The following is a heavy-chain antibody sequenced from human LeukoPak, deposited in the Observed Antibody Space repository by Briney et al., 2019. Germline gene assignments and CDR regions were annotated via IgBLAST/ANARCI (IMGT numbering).Heavy chain of an antibody. CDR3: ARVGTGYYHDY. CDR1: GGSISSGGYS. V-gene: IGHV4-30-2*01. J-gene: IGHJ4*02. Sequence: PSETLSLTCAVSGGSISSGGYSWSWIRQPPGKGLEWIGYIYHSGSTYYNPSLKSRVTISVDRSKNQFSLKLSSVTAADTAVYYCARVGTGYYHDYWGQGTLVTVSS. D-gene: IGHD3/OR15-3a*01. CDR2: IYHSGST.